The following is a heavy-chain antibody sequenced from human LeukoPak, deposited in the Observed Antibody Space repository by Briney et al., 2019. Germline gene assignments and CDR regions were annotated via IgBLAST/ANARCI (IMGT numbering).Heavy chain of an antibody. CDR1: GYSFPSYW. Sequence: GESLKISCKGSGYSFPSYWITWVRQMPGKGLEWMGSIDPSDSYTNYSPSFQGHGTISADKSISTAYLQWSSLMASDTAMYYCARTYYDILTGYSLSDYWGQGTLVTVSS. D-gene: IGHD3-9*01. CDR3: ARTYYDILTGYSLSDY. CDR2: IDPSDSYT. V-gene: IGHV5-10-1*01. J-gene: IGHJ4*02.